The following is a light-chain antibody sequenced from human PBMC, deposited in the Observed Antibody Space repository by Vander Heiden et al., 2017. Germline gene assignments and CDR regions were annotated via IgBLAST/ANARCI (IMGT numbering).Light chain of an antibody. Sequence: DIVMTQSPCSLAVSLGERATINCKSSQSVLDSSNSKNYLAWYQQKLGQPPKLLIYWASTRLSGVPDRFSGCGSRTDFTLTIRILQAEHVAVSHCQQYDTTPQTFGQGTKVEIK. CDR2: WAS. V-gene: IGKV4-1*01. CDR1: QSVLDSSNSKNY. J-gene: IGKJ1*01. CDR3: QQYDTTPQT.